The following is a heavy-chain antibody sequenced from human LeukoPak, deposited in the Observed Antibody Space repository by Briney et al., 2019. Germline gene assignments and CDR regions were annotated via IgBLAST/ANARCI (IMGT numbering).Heavy chain of an antibody. J-gene: IGHJ4*02. CDR3: ARDWGREFFDY. D-gene: IGHD3-10*01. Sequence: PGGSLRLSCAASGFTFSSYEMNWVRQAPGKGLEWVSYISSSGSTIYYADSVKGRFTISRDNAKNSLYLQMNSLRAEDTAVYYCARDWGREFFDYWGQGTLVTVPS. CDR1: GFTFSSYE. V-gene: IGHV3-48*03. CDR2: ISSSGSTI.